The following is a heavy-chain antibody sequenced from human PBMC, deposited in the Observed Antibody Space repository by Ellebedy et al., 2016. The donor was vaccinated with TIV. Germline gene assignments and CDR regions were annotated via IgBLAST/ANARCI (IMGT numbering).Heavy chain of an antibody. D-gene: IGHD1-26*01. CDR1: GYILTSYY. V-gene: IGHV1-46*01. CDR3: ARGRSVGSHPFDN. Sequence: AASVQVSCKATGYILTSYYMHRVRQPPGQGLEWMGVMNPSGGTTLNPQKFQGRVKVTRDTSTSTIYMELSSLTSDDTAVYYCARGRSVGSHPFDNWGQGTLVTVSS. CDR2: MNPSGGTT. J-gene: IGHJ4*02.